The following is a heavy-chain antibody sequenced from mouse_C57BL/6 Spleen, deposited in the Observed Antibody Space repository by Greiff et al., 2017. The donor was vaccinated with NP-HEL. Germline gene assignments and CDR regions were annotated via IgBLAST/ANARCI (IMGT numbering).Heavy chain of an antibody. Sequence: DVQLVESGGDLVKPGGSLKLSCAASGFTFSSYGMSWVRQTPDKRLEWVATISSGGSYTYYPDSVKGRFTISRDNAKNTLYLQMSSLKSEDTAMYYCARHSDYDAFAYWGQGTLVTVSA. V-gene: IGHV5-6*01. CDR2: ISSGGSYT. CDR1: GFTFSSYG. J-gene: IGHJ3*01. CDR3: ARHSDYDAFAY. D-gene: IGHD2-4*01.